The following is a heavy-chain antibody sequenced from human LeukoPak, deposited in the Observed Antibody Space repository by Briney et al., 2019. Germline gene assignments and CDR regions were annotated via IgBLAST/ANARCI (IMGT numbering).Heavy chain of an antibody. CDR1: GFTFSSYA. CDR3: ARDWGSNSWTFYYYYYGMDV. J-gene: IGHJ6*02. D-gene: IGHD6-13*01. CDR2: ISYDGSNK. V-gene: IGHV3-30-3*01. Sequence: GRSLRLSCAASGFTFSSYAMHWVRQAPGKGLEWVAVISYDGSNKYYADSVKGRFTISRDNSKNTLYLQMNSLRAEDTAVYYCARDWGSNSWTFYYYYYGMDVWGQGTTVTVSS.